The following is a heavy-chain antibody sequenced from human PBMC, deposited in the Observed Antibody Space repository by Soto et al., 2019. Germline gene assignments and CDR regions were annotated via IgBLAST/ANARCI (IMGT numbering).Heavy chain of an antibody. D-gene: IGHD3-22*01. CDR1: GFTFSSYG. Sequence: SLRLSCAASGFTFSSYGMHWVRQAPGKGLEWVAVIPYDGSNKYYADSVKGRFTISRDNSKNTLYLQMNSLRAEDTAVYYCAKSSGITMIVVVPSAVDVWGQGTTVTVSS. J-gene: IGHJ6*02. CDR2: IPYDGSNK. CDR3: AKSSGITMIVVVPSAVDV. V-gene: IGHV3-30*18.